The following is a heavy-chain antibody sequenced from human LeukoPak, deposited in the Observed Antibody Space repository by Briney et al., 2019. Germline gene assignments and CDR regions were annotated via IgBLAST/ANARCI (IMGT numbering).Heavy chain of an antibody. J-gene: IGHJ4*02. CDR3: AKDLSGSYSVDY. Sequence: QAGGSLRLSCAASGFTFSIFAMHWLRQAPGKGLEWVAVIWHDGSNKYYADSVKGRFTISRDNSDDTPYLQMNSLRAEDTAVYYCAKDLSGSYSVDYWGQGTLVTVSS. V-gene: IGHV3-30*04. D-gene: IGHD1-26*01. CDR2: IWHDGSNK. CDR1: GFTFSIFA.